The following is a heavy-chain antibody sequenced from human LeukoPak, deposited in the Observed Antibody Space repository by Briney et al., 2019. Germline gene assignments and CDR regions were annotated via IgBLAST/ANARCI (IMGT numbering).Heavy chain of an antibody. Sequence: GGSLRLSCAASGFTLSSNYMSWVRQVPGKGLEWVSVIYSDGTISYADSVKGRFTISRDNSENTLYLQMNSLRVEDTAVYYCAREVGGGASGQWGQGTLVTVSS. V-gene: IGHV3-66*01. D-gene: IGHD3-16*01. CDR1: GFTLSSNY. CDR2: IYSDGTI. J-gene: IGHJ4*02. CDR3: AREVGGGASGQ.